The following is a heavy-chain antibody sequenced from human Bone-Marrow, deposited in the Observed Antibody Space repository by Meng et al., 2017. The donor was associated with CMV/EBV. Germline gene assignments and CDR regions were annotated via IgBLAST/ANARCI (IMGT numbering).Heavy chain of an antibody. D-gene: IGHD2-21*01. CDR2: INPMFGTP. J-gene: IGHJ6*02. Sequence: SVKVSCKTSGGTFRSTAIAWVRQAPGQGPEWMGGINPMFGTPKYAEKFQGRVTIIADESTRTVSLEVNSLRSQDTAVYYCARAAVVVLGGALGSMDVWGQGTPVTVSS. V-gene: IGHV1-69*13. CDR3: ARAAVVVLGGALGSMDV. CDR1: GGTFRSTA.